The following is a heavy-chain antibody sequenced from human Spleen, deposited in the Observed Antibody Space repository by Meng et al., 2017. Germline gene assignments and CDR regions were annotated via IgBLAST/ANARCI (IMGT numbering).Heavy chain of an antibody. CDR3: ADQYCGGDCYTAYAFYI. V-gene: IGHV4-39*07. J-gene: IGHJ3*02. CDR2: LYYSGST. Sequence: SETLSLTCTVSGVSITSSSYYWGWIRQPPGKGLEWIGSLYYSGSTYYNPSLKSRVTISVDTSKNQFSLKLSSLTAADTAVYYCADQYCGGDCYTAYAFYIWGQETMVTVSS. CDR1: GVSITSSSYY. D-gene: IGHD2-21*02.